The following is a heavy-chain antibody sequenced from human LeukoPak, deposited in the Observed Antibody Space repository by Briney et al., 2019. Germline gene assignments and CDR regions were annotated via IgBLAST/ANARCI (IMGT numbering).Heavy chain of an antibody. CDR3: TRTGNLAVAGDY. CDR2: MKGDGSEK. Sequence: PGGSLRLSCVASGFTFSNYWMSWVRQAPGKGLEWVANMKGDGSEKYYVDSVKGRFTISRDNAKNSLYLQMNSLRVEDTALYYCTRTGNLAVAGDYWGQGTLVTVSS. J-gene: IGHJ4*02. D-gene: IGHD6-19*01. CDR1: GFTFSNYW. V-gene: IGHV3-7*01.